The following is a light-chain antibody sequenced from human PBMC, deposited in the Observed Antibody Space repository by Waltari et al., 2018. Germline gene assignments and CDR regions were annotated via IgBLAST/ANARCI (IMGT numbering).Light chain of an antibody. Sequence: QSALTQPRSVSGSPGQSVTISCTGSGSDVGDYNYVSWYQQPPGKAPKVVIDAVTKRTPGFPDRCSGSRSGNSASLTSSGLQAEDEADYYCCSYAGTWVFGGGTKLTVL. CDR3: CSYAGTWV. CDR1: GSDVGDYNY. CDR2: AVT. V-gene: IGLV2-11*01. J-gene: IGLJ3*02.